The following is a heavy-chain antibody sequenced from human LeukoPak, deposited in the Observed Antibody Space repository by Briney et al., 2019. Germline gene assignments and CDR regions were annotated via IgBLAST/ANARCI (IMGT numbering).Heavy chain of an antibody. D-gene: IGHD2-21*02. CDR3: ASGKLGGDDY. CDR2: IYTSGST. J-gene: IGHJ4*02. V-gene: IGHV4-61*02. CDR1: GGSISSGSYY. Sequence: SQTLSLTCTVSGGSISSGSYYWSWIRQPAGKGLEWIGRIYTSGSTNYNPSLKSRVTISVDTSKNQFSLKLSSVTAADTAVYCCASGKLGGDDYWGQGTLVTVSS.